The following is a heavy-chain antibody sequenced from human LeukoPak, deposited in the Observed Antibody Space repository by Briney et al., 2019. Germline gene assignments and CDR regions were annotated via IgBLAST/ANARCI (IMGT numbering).Heavy chain of an antibody. D-gene: IGHD6-19*01. CDR2: YHIGNT. Sequence: SETLSLTCTVSGVSIRGDTYYWGWIRQPPGKGLEWIGNYHIGNTYYNPSLKSRVTISEDTSKNRFSLRVNSVTAADTAVYYCARLWDSTGLYFYYYMDVWGEETTVTVSS. V-gene: IGHV4-39*01. J-gene: IGHJ6*03. CDR3: ARLWDSTGLYFYYYMDV. CDR1: GVSIRGDTYY.